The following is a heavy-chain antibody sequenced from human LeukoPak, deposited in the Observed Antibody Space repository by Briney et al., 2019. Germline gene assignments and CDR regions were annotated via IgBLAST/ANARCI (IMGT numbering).Heavy chain of an antibody. Sequence: GASVKVSCKASGYTFTSYDINWVRQATGQGLEWMGGIIPIFGTANYAQKFQGRVTITADESTSTAYMELSSLRSEDTAVYYCASSSWGEDAFDIWGQGTMVTVSS. CDR3: ASSSWGEDAFDI. CDR1: GYTFTSYD. CDR2: IIPIFGTA. V-gene: IGHV1-69*13. J-gene: IGHJ3*02. D-gene: IGHD6-13*01.